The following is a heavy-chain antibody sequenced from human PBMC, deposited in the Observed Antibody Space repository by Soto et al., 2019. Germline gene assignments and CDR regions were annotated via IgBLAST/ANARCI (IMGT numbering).Heavy chain of an antibody. D-gene: IGHD6-13*01. CDR1: GFTFNVYT. CDR3: ARERGGGYHDY. J-gene: IGHJ4*02. V-gene: IGHV3-48*02. Sequence: GGSLRLSCAASGFTFNVYTMNWVRQAPGKGLEWVSSITNNGGTVYYADSVKGRFTISRDNAKNSVYLQMNSLRDEDTAVYYCARERGGGYHDYWGQGALVTVSS. CDR2: ITNNGGTV.